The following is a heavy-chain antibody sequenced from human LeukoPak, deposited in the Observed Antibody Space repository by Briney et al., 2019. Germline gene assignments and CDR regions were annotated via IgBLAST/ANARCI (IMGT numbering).Heavy chain of an antibody. V-gene: IGHV3-53*01. CDR2: TYRGGTT. Sequence: GGSLRPSCAASGLIVSNSYMTWLRQAPGKGLEWVSITYRGGTTYYADSVKGRFTISRDNSKNTLDLRMDSLRAEDTAVYYCARAVGYNYGYMSWGQGTLVTVSS. J-gene: IGHJ5*02. D-gene: IGHD5-18*01. CDR3: ARAVGYNYGYMS. CDR1: GLIVSNSY.